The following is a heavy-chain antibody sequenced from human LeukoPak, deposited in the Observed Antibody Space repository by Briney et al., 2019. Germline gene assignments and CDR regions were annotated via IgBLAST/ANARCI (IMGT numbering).Heavy chain of an antibody. J-gene: IGHJ4*02. Sequence: ASVKVSCKASGGTFSSYAISWVRQAPGQGPEWMGRIIPILDIANYAQNFQGRVTITADKSTSTAYMELSSLRSEDTAVYYCARDIGIAASGYFDYWGQGTLVTVSS. D-gene: IGHD6-13*01. CDR3: ARDIGIAASGYFDY. CDR2: IIPILDIA. V-gene: IGHV1-69*04. CDR1: GGTFSSYA.